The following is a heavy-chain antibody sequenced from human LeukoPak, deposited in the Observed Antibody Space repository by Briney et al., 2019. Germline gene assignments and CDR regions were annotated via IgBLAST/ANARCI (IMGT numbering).Heavy chain of an antibody. CDR1: GYTFTGHY. CDR2: INPTSGVT. D-gene: IGHD3-22*01. V-gene: IGHV1-2*02. J-gene: IGHJ4*02. Sequence: ASVKVSCKASGYTFTGHYMHWVRQAPGQGLEWMGWINPTSGVTNYAQKFQGRVTMTRDTFNSTAYMELSRLGSDDTAVYYCARDNSFDSSAYYYSSPYFDYWGQGTLVTVSS. CDR3: ARDNSFDSSAYYYSSPYFDY.